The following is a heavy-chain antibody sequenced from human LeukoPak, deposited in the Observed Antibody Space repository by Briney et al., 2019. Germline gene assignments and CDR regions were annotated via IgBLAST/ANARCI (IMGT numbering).Heavy chain of an antibody. J-gene: IGHJ4*02. D-gene: IGHD1-26*01. CDR1: GYTFTGYY. CDR2: INPNSGGT. CDR3: ARDRVGATTIGY. V-gene: IGHV1-2*02. Sequence: ASVKVSCKASGYTFTGYYMHWVRQAPGQGLEWMGWINPNSGGTNYAQKFQGRVTMTRDTSISTAYMELSRLRSADTAVYYCARDRVGATTIGYWGQGTLVTVSS.